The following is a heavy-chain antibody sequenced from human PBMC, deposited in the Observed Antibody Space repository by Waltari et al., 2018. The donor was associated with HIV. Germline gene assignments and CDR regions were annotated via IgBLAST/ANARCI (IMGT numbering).Heavy chain of an antibody. V-gene: IGHV3-74*01. CDR1: GFTFSSYW. CDR3: ARLGYVWGSYRSPRAFDI. Sequence: EVQLVESGGGLVQPGGSLRLSCAASGFTFSSYWMHWVRQAPGKGLGWFSRINSDGSSTSYADSVKGRFTISRDNAKNTLYLQMNSLRAEDTAVYYCARLGYVWGSYRSPRAFDIWGQGTMVTVSS. D-gene: IGHD3-16*02. J-gene: IGHJ3*02. CDR2: INSDGSST.